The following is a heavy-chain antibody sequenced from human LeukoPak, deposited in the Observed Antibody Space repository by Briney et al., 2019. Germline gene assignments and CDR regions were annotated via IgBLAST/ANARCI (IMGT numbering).Heavy chain of an antibody. CDR1: GFTFSSYS. V-gene: IGHV3-48*01. Sequence: GGSLRLSCAASGFTFSSYSMNWVRQAPAKGLEWVSYISSSSSTIYYADSVKGRFTISRDNSKNTLYLQMNSLRAEDTAVYYCAKGIQNYFDYWGQGTLVTVSS. CDR3: AKGIQNYFDY. CDR2: ISSSSSTI. J-gene: IGHJ4*02.